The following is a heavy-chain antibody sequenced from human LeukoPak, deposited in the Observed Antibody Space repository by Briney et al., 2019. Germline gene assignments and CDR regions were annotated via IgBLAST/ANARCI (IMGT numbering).Heavy chain of an antibody. V-gene: IGHV3-30-3*01. CDR2: ISYDGSNK. CDR1: GFTFSSYA. D-gene: IGHD1-26*01. J-gene: IGHJ3*01. CDR3: ARDHIVGAPS. Sequence: GGSLRLSCAASGFTFSSYAMHWVRQAPGKGLEWVAVISYDGSNKYYADSVKGRFTISRDNSKNTLYLQMNSLRAEDTAVYYCARDHIVGAPSWGQGTMVTVSS.